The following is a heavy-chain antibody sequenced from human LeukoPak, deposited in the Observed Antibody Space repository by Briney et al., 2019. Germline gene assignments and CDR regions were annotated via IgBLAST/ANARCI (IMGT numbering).Heavy chain of an antibody. CDR3: ARGSKSYGDYIRSRIYYIDY. V-gene: IGHV3-30*03. Sequence: GGSLRLSCAASRFIFDNYGMTWVRQAPGKGLEWVAVISNDGSNKYYADSVKGRFTISRDNSKNTLYLQMNSLRGEDTAVYYCARGSKSYGDYIRSRIYYIDYWGQGTLVTVSS. D-gene: IGHD4-17*01. CDR2: ISNDGSNK. J-gene: IGHJ4*02. CDR1: RFIFDNYG.